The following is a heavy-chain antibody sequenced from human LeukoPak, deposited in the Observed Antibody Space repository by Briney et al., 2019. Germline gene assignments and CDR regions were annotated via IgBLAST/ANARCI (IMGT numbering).Heavy chain of an antibody. V-gene: IGHV3-48*03. CDR3: ARERVYGYYYYDMDV. CDR1: GFTFTIYE. J-gene: IGHJ6*04. CDR2: ISSSGSTI. Sequence: QPGRSLRLSCAASGFTFTIYEMNWVRQAPGKGLEWVSYISSSGSTIYYADSVKGRFTISRDDAKNSLYLQMNSLRVEDTAVYDCARERVYGYYYYDMDVWGKGTTVTVSS. D-gene: IGHD6-13*01.